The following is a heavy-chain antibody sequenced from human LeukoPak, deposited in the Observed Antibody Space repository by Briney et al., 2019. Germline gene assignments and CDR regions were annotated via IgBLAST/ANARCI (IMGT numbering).Heavy chain of an antibody. J-gene: IGHJ3*02. V-gene: IGHV3-21*01. CDR3: ARDTGEGKRGAFDI. Sequence: TGGTLRLSCAASGFTFSSYGMSWVRQAPGKGLEWVSSISSSSSYIYYADSVKGRFTISRDNAKNSLYLQMNSLRAEDTAVYYCARDTGEGKRGAFDIWGQGTMVTVSS. CDR2: ISSSSSYI. D-gene: IGHD1-26*01. CDR1: GFTFSSYG.